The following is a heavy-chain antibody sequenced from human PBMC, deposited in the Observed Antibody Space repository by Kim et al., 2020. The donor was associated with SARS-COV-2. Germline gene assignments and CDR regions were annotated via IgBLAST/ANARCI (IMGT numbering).Heavy chain of an antibody. CDR2: MYDGGTT. Sequence: SDTLSLTCSVSGGTMSSYYWTCIRQPPGKGLEGIGNMYDGGTTNYNPSLKSRVTISIDTSKNQFSLKLTSVTAADTAIYYCARDLRAGAGTWVGYFDPWGQGTLVSVSS. D-gene: IGHD6-19*01. CDR3: ARDLRAGAGTWVGYFDP. J-gene: IGHJ4*03. V-gene: IGHV4-59*01. CDR1: GGTMSSYY.